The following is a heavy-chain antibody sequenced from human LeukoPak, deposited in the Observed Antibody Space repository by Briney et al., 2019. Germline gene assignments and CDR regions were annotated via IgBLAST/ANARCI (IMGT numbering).Heavy chain of an antibody. V-gene: IGHV4-30-2*01. J-gene: IGHJ6*03. CDR2: IYHSGST. Sequence: PSETLSLTCAVSGGSISSGGYSWSWIRQPPGKGLEWIGYIYHSGSTYYNPSLKSRVTISVDRSKNQFSLKLSSVTAADTAVYYCARVGDGFDHYYYYMDVWGKGTTVTVSS. CDR1: GGSISSGGYS. CDR3: ARVGDGFDHYYYYMDV. D-gene: IGHD2-21*01.